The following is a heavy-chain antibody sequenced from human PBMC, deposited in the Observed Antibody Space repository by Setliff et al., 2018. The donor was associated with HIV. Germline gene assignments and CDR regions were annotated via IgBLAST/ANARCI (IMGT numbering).Heavy chain of an antibody. Sequence: SVKVSCKGFGGTFSAYSLSWVRQAPGQGLEWMGGIIPIFGKTNYAQKFQGRVTITADKSTTTAFMDLSGLRSEDTAVYYCAENRSPSIFSAPTNAFDIWGQGTMVTVSS. J-gene: IGHJ3*02. D-gene: IGHD3-9*01. CDR1: GGTFSAYS. CDR3: AENRSPSIFSAPTNAFDI. CDR2: IIPIFGKT. V-gene: IGHV1-69*06.